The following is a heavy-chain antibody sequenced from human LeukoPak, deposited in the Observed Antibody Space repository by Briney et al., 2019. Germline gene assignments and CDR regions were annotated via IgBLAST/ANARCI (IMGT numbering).Heavy chain of an antibody. CDR2: IYTSGST. CDR3: ARSHKLRYYDFWSGAFPGAADAFDI. J-gene: IGHJ3*02. CDR1: GGSISSYY. Sequence: PSETLSLTCTVSGGSISSYYWSWIRQPAGKGLEWIGRIYTSGSTNYNPSLKSRVTMSVDTSKNQFSLKLSSVTAADTAVYYCARSHKLRYYDFWSGAFPGAADAFDIWGQGTMVTVSS. V-gene: IGHV4-4*07. D-gene: IGHD3-3*01.